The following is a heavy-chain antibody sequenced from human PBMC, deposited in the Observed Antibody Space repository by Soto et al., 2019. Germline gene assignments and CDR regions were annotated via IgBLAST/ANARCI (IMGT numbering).Heavy chain of an antibody. J-gene: IGHJ4*02. CDR2: IYYSGNT. CDR1: GGSISSRNYY. CDR3: ARQDGNYDFGEDN. Sequence: SETLSLTCTVSGGSISSRNYYWGWIRQPPGKGLEWIGSIYYSGNTYYNPSLKSRVAVSVDTSKNQFSLRLSSVTAADTAVYYCARQDGNYDFGEDNWGQGTLVTVSS. V-gene: IGHV4-39*01. D-gene: IGHD3-3*01.